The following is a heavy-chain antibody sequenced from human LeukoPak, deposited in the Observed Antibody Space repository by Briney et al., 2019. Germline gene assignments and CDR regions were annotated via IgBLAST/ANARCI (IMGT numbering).Heavy chain of an antibody. CDR2: IYYSGGT. CDR1: GVSISSYS. Sequence: SGTLSLSCAVSGVSISSYSRSWIRQPPGKGLEWIGDIYYSGGTNYNPSLKSRVTISVDTSKNQFSLKLTSVTAADTAVYYCARVGLEILVDWGQGTLVTVSS. CDR3: ARVGLEILVD. V-gene: IGHV4-59*01. D-gene: IGHD2-21*01. J-gene: IGHJ4*02.